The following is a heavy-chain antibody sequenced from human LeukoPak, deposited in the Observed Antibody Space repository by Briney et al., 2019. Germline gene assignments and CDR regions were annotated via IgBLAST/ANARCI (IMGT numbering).Heavy chain of an antibody. Sequence: SETLSLTCAVSGGSISSNNWWGWVRQPPGKGLEWIGEIYHSGSPNYNPSLKSRVTISVDKSRNHFSLNLGSVTAADTAVYYCARVNINNWHSCDYWGQGTLVTVSS. CDR2: IYHSGSP. CDR3: ARVNINNWHSCDY. J-gene: IGHJ4*02. CDR1: GGSISSNNW. V-gene: IGHV4-4*02. D-gene: IGHD1-1*01.